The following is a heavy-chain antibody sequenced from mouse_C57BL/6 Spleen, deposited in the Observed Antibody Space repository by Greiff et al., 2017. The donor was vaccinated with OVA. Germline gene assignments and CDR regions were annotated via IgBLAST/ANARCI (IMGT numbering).Heavy chain of an antibody. Sequence: VQLQQSGPELVKPGASVKISCKASGYSFTGYYMNWVKQSPEKSLEWIGEINPSTGGTTYNQKFKAKATLTVDKSSSTAYMQLKSLTSEDSAVYYCERNPLSGGGMDYWGQGTSVTVSS. V-gene: IGHV1-42*01. CDR2: INPSTGGT. CDR3: ERNPLSGGGMDY. J-gene: IGHJ4*01. CDR1: GYSFTGYY. D-gene: IGHD3-1*01.